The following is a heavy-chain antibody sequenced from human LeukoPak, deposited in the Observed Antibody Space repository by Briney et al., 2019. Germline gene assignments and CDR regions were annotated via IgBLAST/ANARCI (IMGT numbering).Heavy chain of an antibody. CDR1: GFTFRSYW. CDR2: INSDGSST. D-gene: IGHD2-15*01. V-gene: IGHV3-74*01. CDR3: ASFGDCSGGSCSAFDV. Sequence: GGSLRLSCAASGFTFRSYWMHWVRQAPGSGLVWVSRINSDGSSTNYADSVKGRFTISRDNSKKTLYLQMNSLRAEDTAVYYCASFGDCSGGSCSAFDVWGQGTMVTVSS. J-gene: IGHJ3*01.